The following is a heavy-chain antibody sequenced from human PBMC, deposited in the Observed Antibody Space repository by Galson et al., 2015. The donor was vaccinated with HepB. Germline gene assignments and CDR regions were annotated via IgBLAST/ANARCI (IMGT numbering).Heavy chain of an antibody. CDR2: ISSSSSYI. D-gene: IGHD2-15*01. V-gene: IGHV3-21*01. CDR1: GFTFSSYS. Sequence: SLRLSCAASGFTFSSYSMNWVRQAPGKGLEWVSSISSSSSYIYYADSVKGRFTISRDNAKNSLYLQMNSLGAEDTAVYYCARDLRAGGPKDSPGYWGQGTLVTVSS. J-gene: IGHJ4*02. CDR3: ARDLRAGGPKDSPGY.